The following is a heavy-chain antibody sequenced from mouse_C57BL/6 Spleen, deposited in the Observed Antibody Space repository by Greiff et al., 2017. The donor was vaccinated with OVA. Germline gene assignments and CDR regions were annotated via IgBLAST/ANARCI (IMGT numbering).Heavy chain of an antibody. CDR1: GYSITSGYY. Sequence: EVKLMESGPGLVKPSQSLSLTCSVTGYSITSGYYWNWIRQFPGNKLEWMGYISYDGSNNYNPSLKNRISITRDTSKNQFFLKLNSVTTEDTATYYCAREGEPAWFAYWGQGTLVTVSA. J-gene: IGHJ3*01. CDR2: ISYDGSN. CDR3: AREGEPAWFAY. V-gene: IGHV3-6*01.